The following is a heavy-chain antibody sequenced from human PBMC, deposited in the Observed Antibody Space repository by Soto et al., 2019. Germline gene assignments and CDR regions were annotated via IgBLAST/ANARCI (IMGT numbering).Heavy chain of an antibody. CDR1: NGSISSRSSY. CDR3: GGQDYGAKGYYFEN. V-gene: IGHV4-39*01. D-gene: IGHD4-17*01. J-gene: IGHJ4*02. CDR2: IYYIGNT. Sequence: QLQLQESGSGLVKPSETLSLTCIVSNGSISSRSSYWGWFRQTPGKGLEWIGSIYYIGNTYYIPSFKGRVTISIDTSKTQFSLKMNSVTAADTAVYFCGGQDYGAKGYYFENWGQGALVTVSS.